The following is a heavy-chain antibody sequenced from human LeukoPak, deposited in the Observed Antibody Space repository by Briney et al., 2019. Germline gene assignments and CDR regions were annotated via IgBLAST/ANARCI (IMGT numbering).Heavy chain of an antibody. CDR3: ARDTYYYDTSGPLG. V-gene: IGHV1-2*02. CDR2: INPDSGGT. J-gene: IGHJ4*02. D-gene: IGHD3-22*01. CDR1: GYTLTELS. Sequence: ASVKVSCKVSGYTLTELSMHWVRQAPGQGLEWMGWINPDSGGTNYAQKFQGRVTMTRDTSISTAYMELSRLRSDDTAMYYCARDTYYYDTSGPLGWGQGTLVTVSS.